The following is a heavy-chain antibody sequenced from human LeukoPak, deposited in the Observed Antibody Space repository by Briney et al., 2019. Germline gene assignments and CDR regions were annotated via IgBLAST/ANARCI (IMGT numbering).Heavy chain of an antibody. CDR1: GYTFTSYY. D-gene: IGHD6-19*01. Sequence: GSSVKVSCKASGYTFTSYYMHWVRQAPGQGLEWMGIINPSGGSKSYAQKFQGRVTMTRDPSTSTVYMELSSLRSEDTAVYYCARAGIAVALGYWGQGTLVTVSS. CDR3: ARAGIAVALGY. CDR2: INPSGGSK. V-gene: IGHV1-46*01. J-gene: IGHJ4*02.